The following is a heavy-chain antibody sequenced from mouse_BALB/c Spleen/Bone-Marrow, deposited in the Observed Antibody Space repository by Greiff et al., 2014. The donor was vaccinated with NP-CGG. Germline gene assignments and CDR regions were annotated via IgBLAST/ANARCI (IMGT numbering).Heavy chain of an antibody. V-gene: IGHV1-69*02. D-gene: IGHD2-1*01. J-gene: IGHJ2*01. CDR2: IDPSDSYT. CDR1: GHTFTSYW. CDR3: ARGLYGNSGY. Sequence: VQLVESGAELVKPGASVKLSCKASGHTFTSYWMHWVKQRPGQGLEWIGEIDPSDSYTNYNQKFKGKATLTVDKSSSTAYMQLSSLTSEDSAVYYCARGLYGNSGYWGQGTTLTVSS.